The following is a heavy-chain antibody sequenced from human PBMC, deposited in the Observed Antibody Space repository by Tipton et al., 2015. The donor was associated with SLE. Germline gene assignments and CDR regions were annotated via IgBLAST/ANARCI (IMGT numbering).Heavy chain of an antibody. D-gene: IGHD3-9*01. J-gene: IGHJ4*02. CDR1: GGSISSYY. CDR2: IYYSRNT. Sequence: TLSLTCTVSGGSISSYYWSWIRQPPGKGLEWIGDIYYSRNTNYNPSLKSRVTISVDTSKNQFSLKLSSVTAADTAVYYCAREYRQLRYFDWFSDDWGQGTLVTVSS. CDR3: AREYRQLRYFDWFSDD. V-gene: IGHV4-59*12.